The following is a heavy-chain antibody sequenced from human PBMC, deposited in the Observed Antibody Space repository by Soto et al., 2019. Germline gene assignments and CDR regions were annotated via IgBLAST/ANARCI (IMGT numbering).Heavy chain of an antibody. CDR3: AKDRKGITMIVELGY. Sequence: PGGSLRLSGAPSGFTFSSYAMSWVRQAPGKGLEWVSAISGSGGSTYYADSVKGRFTISRDNSKNTLYLQMNSLRAEDTAVYYCAKDRKGITMIVELGYWGQGTLVTVSS. J-gene: IGHJ4*02. D-gene: IGHD3-22*01. V-gene: IGHV3-23*01. CDR2: ISGSGGST. CDR1: GFTFSSYA.